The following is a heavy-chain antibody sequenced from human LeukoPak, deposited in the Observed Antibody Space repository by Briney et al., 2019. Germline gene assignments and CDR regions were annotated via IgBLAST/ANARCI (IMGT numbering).Heavy chain of an antibody. CDR2: ISSSGSTL. D-gene: IGHD3-22*01. Sequence: SGGSLRLSCAASGFSFSYYYMSWIRQAPGKGLEWVSYISSSGSTLYYADSVKGRFTISRDNAKSSLYLQMNSLRAEDTAVYYCAAAPNYYDGSTYYPPHFDYWGQGTLVTVSS. CDR3: AAAPNYYDGSTYYPPHFDY. J-gene: IGHJ4*02. CDR1: GFSFSYYY. V-gene: IGHV3-11*04.